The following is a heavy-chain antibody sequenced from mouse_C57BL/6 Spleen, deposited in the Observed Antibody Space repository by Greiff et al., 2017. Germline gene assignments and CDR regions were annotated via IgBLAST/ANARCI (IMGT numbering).Heavy chain of an antibody. D-gene: IGHD1-1*02. CDR2: IYPGDGDT. J-gene: IGHJ1*03. CDR1: GYAFSSYW. Sequence: QVQLQQSGAELVKPGASVKISCKASGYAFSSYWMNWVKQRPGKGLEWIGQIYPGDGDTNYNGKFKGKAPLTADTSSSTASMQLSSLTNEDSADCFGAINRGGGDMEVWGKGTSVTGSA. V-gene: IGHV1-80*01. CDR3: AINRGGGDMEV.